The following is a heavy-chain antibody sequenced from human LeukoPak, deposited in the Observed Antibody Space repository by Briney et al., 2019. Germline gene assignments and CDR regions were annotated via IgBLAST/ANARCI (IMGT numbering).Heavy chain of an antibody. J-gene: IGHJ3*02. CDR2: IKPNSGGT. D-gene: IGHD1-26*01. V-gene: IGHV1-2*02. Sequence: GASVKVSCKASGYTFSGYYMHWVRQAPGQGLEWMGWIKPNSGGTNFAQKFQGRVTMTRDTSISTAYMELSRLRSDDTAVYYCATGSYLYDAFDIWGQGTMVIVSS. CDR3: ATGSYLYDAFDI. CDR1: GYTFSGYY.